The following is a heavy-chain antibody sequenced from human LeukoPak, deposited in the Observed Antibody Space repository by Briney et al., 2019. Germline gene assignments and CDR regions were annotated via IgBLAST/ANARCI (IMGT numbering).Heavy chain of an antibody. J-gene: IGHJ5*02. CDR2: IYTSGSA. D-gene: IGHD3-16*01. Sequence: SETLSLTCTVSGGSISSYYWSWIRQPAGKGLEWIGRIYTSGSANYNPSRKSRVTLSVDTSKNQFSLKLSSVTAEDKAVYYCARGRGSMITFGGVIERWGQGTLVTVSS. CDR1: GGSISSYY. CDR3: ARGRGSMITFGGVIER. V-gene: IGHV4-4*07.